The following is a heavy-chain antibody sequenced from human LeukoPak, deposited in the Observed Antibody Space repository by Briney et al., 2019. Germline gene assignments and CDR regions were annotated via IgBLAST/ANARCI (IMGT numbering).Heavy chain of an antibody. CDR3: AGGYYGSGSYYNFDY. D-gene: IGHD3-10*01. J-gene: IGHJ4*02. V-gene: IGHV1-24*01. Sequence: ASVKVSCKVSGYTLTELSMHWVRQAPGKGLERMGGFDPEDGETIYAQKFQGRVTMTEDTSTDTAYMELSSLRSEDTAVYYCAGGYYGSGSYYNFDYWGQGTLVTVSS. CDR1: GYTLTELS. CDR2: FDPEDGET.